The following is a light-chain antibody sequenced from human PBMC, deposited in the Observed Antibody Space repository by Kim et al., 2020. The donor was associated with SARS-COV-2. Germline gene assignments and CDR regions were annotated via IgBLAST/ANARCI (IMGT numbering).Light chain of an antibody. CDR3: QQHYSYSLT. J-gene: IGKJ4*01. V-gene: IGKV1-5*01. CDR2: DAS. CDR1: QNISSW. Sequence: GDRVTITCRASQNISSWLAWYQQKPGKAPKLLIHDASDLESGVPSRFSGSASGTEFTLTINSLQPDDFATYFCQQHYSYSLTFGGGTKV.